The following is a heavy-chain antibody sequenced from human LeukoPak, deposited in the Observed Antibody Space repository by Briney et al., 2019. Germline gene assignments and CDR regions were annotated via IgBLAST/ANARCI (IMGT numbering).Heavy chain of an antibody. CDR1: GFTFSAYA. CDR3: AKNRIDGIPPYSSTWYYFDY. V-gene: IGHV3-23*01. Sequence: GGSLRLSCAASGFTFSAYAMSWVRPAPGSGLEWVSGIIGDGGDTYYGDSVKGRFTLSTDNSKNTLYLQVNSLKAEDTAVYYCAKNRIDGIPPYSSTWYYFDYRGQGTLVTVSS. J-gene: IGHJ4*01. CDR2: IIGDGGDT. D-gene: IGHD2-2*01.